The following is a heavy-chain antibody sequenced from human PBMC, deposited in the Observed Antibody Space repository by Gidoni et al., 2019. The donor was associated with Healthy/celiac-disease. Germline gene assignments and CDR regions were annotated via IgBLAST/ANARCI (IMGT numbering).Heavy chain of an antibody. Sequence: EVQLVESGGGLVQPGGSLKLSCAASGFTFSGSAMHWVRQASGKGLEWVGRIRSKANSYATAYAASVKGRFTISRDDSKNTAYLQMNSLKTEDTAVYYCTRHEETGTTLNLDGTYYYYMDVWGKGTTVTVSS. CDR3: TRHEETGTTLNLDGTYYYYMDV. CDR2: IRSKANSYAT. CDR1: GFTFSGSA. D-gene: IGHD1-1*01. V-gene: IGHV3-73*02. J-gene: IGHJ6*03.